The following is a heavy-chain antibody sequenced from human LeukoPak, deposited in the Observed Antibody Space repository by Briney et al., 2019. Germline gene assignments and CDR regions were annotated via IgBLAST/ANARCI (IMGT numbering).Heavy chain of an antibody. D-gene: IGHD6-19*01. CDR2: INHRGNI. J-gene: IGHJ5*02. Sequence: SETLSPTCAVYGGSLSDYSWSWIRQPPGKGLEWIGEINHRGNINCNPSLESRVTISLDPSKNQFSLRLTSMTAADTAVYYCARGQWLDNHWGQGTLVTVSS. CDR1: GGSLSDYS. CDR3: ARGQWLDNH. V-gene: IGHV4-34*01.